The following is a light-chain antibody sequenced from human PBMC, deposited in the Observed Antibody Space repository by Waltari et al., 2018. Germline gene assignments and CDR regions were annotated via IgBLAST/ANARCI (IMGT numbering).Light chain of an antibody. Sequence: EIVLTQSPATLSLSPGERAVLSCRASQSFNNYIAWYQQTPGQAPSLLIYDASTRATGIAARFSGSGSGTDFTLTISSLEPEDSAVYYCQERSDWRGLTFGPGTKVDIK. V-gene: IGKV3-11*01. J-gene: IGKJ3*01. CDR1: QSFNNY. CDR2: DAS. CDR3: QERSDWRGLT.